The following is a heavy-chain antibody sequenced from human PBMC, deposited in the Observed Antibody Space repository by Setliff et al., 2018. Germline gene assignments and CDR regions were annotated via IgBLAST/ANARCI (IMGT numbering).Heavy chain of an antibody. Sequence: ASVKVSCKASGYTFTGYYMHWVRQAPGQGLEWMGIINPSGGYANYAQKFQGRVTMTRDTSTSTVYMELSSLRSEDTAVYYCARAPLESGYNYGQGYYFDYWGQGTLVTVSS. D-gene: IGHD5-18*01. CDR2: INPSGGYA. CDR3: ARAPLESGYNYGQGYYFDY. J-gene: IGHJ4*02. V-gene: IGHV1-46*01. CDR1: GYTFTGYY.